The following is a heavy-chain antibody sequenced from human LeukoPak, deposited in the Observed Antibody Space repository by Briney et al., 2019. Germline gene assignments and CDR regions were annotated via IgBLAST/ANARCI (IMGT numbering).Heavy chain of an antibody. CDR1: GVSISSYS. J-gene: IGHJ4*02. CDR3: ARVERNSSGYYAKVYYFDY. V-gene: IGHV4-59*01. Sequence: SETLSLTCSVAGVSISSYSWSWLRQAPGKGLEWVASVQYTGSTTYNPSLRSRLTISADTYKSQFSLQLTSVTTADTAVYYCARVERNSSGYYAKVYYFDYWGQGTLVTVSS. D-gene: IGHD5-12*01. CDR2: VQYTGST.